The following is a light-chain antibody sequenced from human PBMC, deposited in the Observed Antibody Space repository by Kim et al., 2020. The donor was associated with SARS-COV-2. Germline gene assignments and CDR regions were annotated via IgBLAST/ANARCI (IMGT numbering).Light chain of an antibody. CDR1: ESDIGGYNL. CDR2: EVS. J-gene: IGLJ2*01. CDR3: SSYAGSQNVI. V-gene: IGLV2-8*01. Sequence: GQCVTTSCKGTESDIGGYNLVPGYQQHPGKTPKLLIREVSKRPSGVPDRFSGSKSGNTASLIVSGLQAEDEADYYCSSYAGSQNVIFGGGTQLTVL.